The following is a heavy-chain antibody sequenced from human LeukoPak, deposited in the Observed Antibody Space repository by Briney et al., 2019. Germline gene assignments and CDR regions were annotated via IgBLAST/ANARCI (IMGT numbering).Heavy chain of an antibody. CDR3: ARDSGYSSGWPGGDWFDP. V-gene: IGHV1-46*01. J-gene: IGHJ5*02. CDR1: GYTFTSYY. CDR2: INPSGGST. D-gene: IGHD6-19*01. Sequence: ASVKFSCKASGYTFTSYYMHWVRQAPGQGLEWMGIINPSGGSTSYAQKFQGRVTMTRDTSTSTVCMELSSLRSEDTAVYYCARDSGYSSGWPGGDWFDPWGQGTLVTVSS.